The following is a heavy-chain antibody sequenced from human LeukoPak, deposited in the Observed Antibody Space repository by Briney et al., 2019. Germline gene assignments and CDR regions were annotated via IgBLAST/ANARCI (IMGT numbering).Heavy chain of an antibody. CDR1: GGPISSYY. Sequence: SETLSLTCTVSGGPISSYYWSWIRQPPGKGLEWIGYIYYSGSTNYNPSLKSRVTISVDTSKNQFSLKLSSVTAADTAVYYCARRSAVAGTIDYWGQGTLVTVSS. D-gene: IGHD6-19*01. CDR2: IYYSGST. CDR3: ARRSAVAGTIDY. J-gene: IGHJ4*02. V-gene: IGHV4-59*08.